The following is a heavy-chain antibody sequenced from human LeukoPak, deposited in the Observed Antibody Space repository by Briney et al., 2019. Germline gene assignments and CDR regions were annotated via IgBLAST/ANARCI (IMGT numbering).Heavy chain of an antibody. CDR3: AAAPYQLLRTPMDY. V-gene: IGHV3-23*01. CDR2: ISGSGGST. Sequence: GGSLRLSCAASGFTFSSYAMSWVRQAPGKGLEWVSAISGSGGSTYYADSVKGRFTISRDNAKNSLYLQMNSLRAEDTALYYCAAAPYQLLRTPMDYWGQGTLVTVSS. CDR1: GFTFSSYA. J-gene: IGHJ4*02. D-gene: IGHD2-2*01.